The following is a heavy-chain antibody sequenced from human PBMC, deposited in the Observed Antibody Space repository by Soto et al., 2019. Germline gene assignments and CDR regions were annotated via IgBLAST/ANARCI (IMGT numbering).Heavy chain of an antibody. J-gene: IGHJ4*02. Sequence: PGGSLRLSCAASGFTFSSYSMNWVRQAPGKGLEWVSYISSSSSTIYYADSVKGRFTISRDNAKNSLYLQMNSLRDEDTAVYYCARDASRYGGKYRFDYWGQGTLVTVSS. CDR2: ISSSSSTI. V-gene: IGHV3-48*02. CDR3: ARDASRYGGKYRFDY. CDR1: GFTFSSYS. D-gene: IGHD4-17*01.